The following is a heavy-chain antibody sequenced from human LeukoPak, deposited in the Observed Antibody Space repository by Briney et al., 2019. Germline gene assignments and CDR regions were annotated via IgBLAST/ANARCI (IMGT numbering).Heavy chain of an antibody. Sequence: GASVKVSCKASGYTFTSYYMHWVRQAPGQGLEWMGIINPSGGSTSYAQKFQGRVTMTRDTSTSTVYMELSSLRSEDTAVYYCARGSPTLQYYYYGMDVWGQGTTVTVSS. V-gene: IGHV1-46*01. D-gene: IGHD4-11*01. J-gene: IGHJ6*02. CDR3: ARGSPTLQYYYYGMDV. CDR2: INPSGGST. CDR1: GYTFTSYY.